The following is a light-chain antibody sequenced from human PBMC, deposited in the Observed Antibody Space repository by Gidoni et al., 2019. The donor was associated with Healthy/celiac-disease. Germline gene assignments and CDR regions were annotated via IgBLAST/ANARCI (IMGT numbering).Light chain of an antibody. Sequence: IVFTQSPCTLSLSPGERATLSCRASQSVSSSYLAWYQQKPGQAPRLLIYGASSRATGSPDRFSGSGSGTDFTLTISRLEPEDFAVYYCQQYGSSPPMYTFGQGTKLEIK. CDR2: GAS. J-gene: IGKJ2*01. CDR1: QSVSSSY. V-gene: IGKV3-20*01. CDR3: QQYGSSPPMYT.